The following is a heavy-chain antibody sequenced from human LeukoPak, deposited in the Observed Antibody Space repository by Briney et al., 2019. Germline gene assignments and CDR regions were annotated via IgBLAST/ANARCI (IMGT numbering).Heavy chain of an antibody. CDR2: IKQDGSEK. V-gene: IGHV3-7*01. D-gene: IGHD6-13*01. Sequence: PGGSLRLSCAVSGFSVSGYWMTWVRQVPGKGLEWVANIKQDGSEKNYADSVKGRFTISRDNAENSLFLQMNSLRVEDTAVYYCAREWQGGIAAAGTRIEGDYWGQGTLVAVSS. CDR3: AREWQGGIAAAGTRIEGDY. CDR1: GFSVSGYW. J-gene: IGHJ4*02.